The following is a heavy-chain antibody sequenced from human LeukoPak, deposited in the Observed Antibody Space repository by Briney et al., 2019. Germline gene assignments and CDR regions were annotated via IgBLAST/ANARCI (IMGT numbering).Heavy chain of an antibody. CDR2: IKGDGSHT. CDR1: GFTFSNYW. D-gene: IGHD1-14*01. J-gene: IGHJ5*01. CDR3: VRDWDHFDFDS. Sequence: GGSLRLSCAASGFTFSNYWMHWVRQAPGKGLVWVSRIKGDGSHTVYADSVKGRFTISRDNAKNTLYLQMKSLRDEDTAVYYCVRDWDHFDFDSWGQGTQVTVSS. V-gene: IGHV3-74*01.